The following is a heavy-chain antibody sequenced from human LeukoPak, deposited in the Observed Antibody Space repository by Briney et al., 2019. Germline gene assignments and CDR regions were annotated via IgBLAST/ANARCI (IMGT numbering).Heavy chain of an antibody. Sequence: GGSLRLSCAASGFSFSDHYMDWVRQAPGKGLEWVDRSTNKATSYSTVYAASVEGRFTISRDESKNSLYLQMNSLKSEDTAVYYCVRGRASFDCWGQGTLVTVSS. CDR2: STNKATSYST. J-gene: IGHJ4*02. V-gene: IGHV3-72*01. CDR3: VRGRASFDC. CDR1: GFSFSDHY.